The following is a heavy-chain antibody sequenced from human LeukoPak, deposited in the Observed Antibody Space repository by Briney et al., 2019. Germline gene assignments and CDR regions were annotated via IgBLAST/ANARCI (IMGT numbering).Heavy chain of an antibody. Sequence: GGSLRLSCAASGFTFSSYDMHWVRQATGKGLEWVSAIGTAGDTYYPGSVKGRFTISRENAKNSLYLQMNSLRAGDTAVYYCARVGIVGANHDAFDIWGQGTMVTVSS. J-gene: IGHJ3*02. CDR3: ARVGIVGANHDAFDI. D-gene: IGHD1-26*01. V-gene: IGHV3-13*01. CDR2: IGTAGDT. CDR1: GFTFSSYD.